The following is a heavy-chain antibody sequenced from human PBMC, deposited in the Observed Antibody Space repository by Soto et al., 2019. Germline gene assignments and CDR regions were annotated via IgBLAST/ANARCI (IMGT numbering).Heavy chain of an antibody. J-gene: IGHJ4*02. CDR2: ISYDGSNK. CDR3: AKGPQLLHSYFDY. D-gene: IGHD2-2*01. Sequence: QVQLVESGGGVVQHGRSLRLSCAASGVTFSSYGMHWVRQAPGTGQEWVAVISYDGSNKYYADSVKGRFTISRDNSKNTLYLQMNSLRAEDTAVYYCAKGPQLLHSYFDYWGQGTLVTVSS. V-gene: IGHV3-30*18. CDR1: GVTFSSYG.